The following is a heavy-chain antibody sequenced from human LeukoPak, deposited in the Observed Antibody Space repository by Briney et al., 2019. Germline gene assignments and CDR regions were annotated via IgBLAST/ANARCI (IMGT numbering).Heavy chain of an antibody. J-gene: IGHJ1*01. Sequence: GGSLRLSCAASGFTFSSYAISWVRQAPGRGRGWVSVISGSGGSTYYADSVKGRFTISRDNSKNTLYLQMNSLRAEDTAVYYCAKKDIVVVVAATIQHWGQGTLVTVSS. CDR3: AKKDIVVVVAATIQH. CDR1: GFTFSSYA. D-gene: IGHD2-15*01. V-gene: IGHV3-23*01. CDR2: ISGSGGST.